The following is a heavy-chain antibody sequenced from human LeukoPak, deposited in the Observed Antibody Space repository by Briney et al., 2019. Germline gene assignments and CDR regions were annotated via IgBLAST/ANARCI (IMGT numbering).Heavy chain of an antibody. CDR3: AKGGFERRLCDP. CDR1: GFTFSAYG. CDR2: IRYDGSNK. D-gene: IGHD1-1*01. J-gene: IGHJ5*02. Sequence: GGSLRLSCAASGFTFSAYGMHWVRQAPGKGLEWVSFIRYDGSNKYYTDSVKGRFTISRDNSKNTLYLQMDSLRAEDTAVYYCAKGGFERRLCDPWGHGTLVTVSA. V-gene: IGHV3-30*02.